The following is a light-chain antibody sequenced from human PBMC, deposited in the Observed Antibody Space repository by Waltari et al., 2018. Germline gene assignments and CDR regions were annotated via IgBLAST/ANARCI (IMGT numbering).Light chain of an antibody. V-gene: IGLV2-14*01. CDR3: SSYTGRSTLLYV. Sequence: QSALTQPASVSGSPGQSITISCTGTRSDVGRYNYVAWYQQYPGKAPKLMISEVSNRPSGISNRFPGSKTGNTASLTISGLQAEDEAYYYCSSYTGRSTLLYVFGTGTKVTVL. J-gene: IGLJ1*01. CDR1: RSDVGRYNY. CDR2: EVS.